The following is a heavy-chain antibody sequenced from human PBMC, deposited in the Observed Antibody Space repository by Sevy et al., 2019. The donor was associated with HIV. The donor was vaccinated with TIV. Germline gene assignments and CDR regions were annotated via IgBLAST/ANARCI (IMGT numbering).Heavy chain of an antibody. CDR2: INPNSDDT. V-gene: IGHV1-2*06. Sequence: ASVKVSCKASGYMFIAYFIHWERQAPGQGLEWMGRINPNSDDTNYAQKFQGRVTMTRDTSINTAYMELSRLRSDDTAVYSCARVLYYDSSAYYFDYWGQGTLVTVSS. CDR3: ARVLYYDSSAYYFDY. CDR1: GYMFIAYF. J-gene: IGHJ4*02. D-gene: IGHD3-22*01.